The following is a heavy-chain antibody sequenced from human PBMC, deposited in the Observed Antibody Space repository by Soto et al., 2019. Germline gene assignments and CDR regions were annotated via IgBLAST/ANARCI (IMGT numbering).Heavy chain of an antibody. CDR2: IYYSGST. J-gene: IGHJ5*02. CDR1: GGSISSYY. Sequence: SETLSLTCTVSGGSISSYYWSWIRQPPGKGLEWIGYIYYSGSTNYNPSLKSRVTISVDTSKNQFSLKLSSVTAADTAVYYCARDPYYDSTGYYSWFDPWGQGTLVTVSS. D-gene: IGHD3-22*01. V-gene: IGHV4-59*01. CDR3: ARDPYYDSTGYYSWFDP.